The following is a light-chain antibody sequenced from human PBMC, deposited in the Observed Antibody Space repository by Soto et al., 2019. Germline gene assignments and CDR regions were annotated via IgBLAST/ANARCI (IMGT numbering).Light chain of an antibody. Sequence: HMTQSQSSLSAAIGDRVTITCRVSQGISSYLAWYQQKPGKAPKLLIYAASTLQSGVPSRFSGSGSGTDFTLTISCLQSEDFATYYCQQYYSYPFLTFGGGTKVDIK. V-gene: IGKV1-8*01. CDR1: QGISSY. CDR3: QQYYSYPFLT. J-gene: IGKJ4*01. CDR2: AAS.